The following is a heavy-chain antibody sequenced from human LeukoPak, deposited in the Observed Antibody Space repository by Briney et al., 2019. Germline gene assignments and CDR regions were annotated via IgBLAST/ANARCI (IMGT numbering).Heavy chain of an antibody. D-gene: IGHD6-19*01. CDR3: AKDLRYSSGWYVDY. V-gene: IGHV3-23*01. J-gene: IGHJ4*02. Sequence: SGGSLRLSCAASGFTFSNAWMSWLRQAPGKGLEWVSAISGSGGSTYYADSVKGRFTISRDNSKNTLYLQMNSLRAEDTAVYYCAKDLRYSSGWYVDYWGQGTLVTVSS. CDR1: GFTFSNAW. CDR2: ISGSGGST.